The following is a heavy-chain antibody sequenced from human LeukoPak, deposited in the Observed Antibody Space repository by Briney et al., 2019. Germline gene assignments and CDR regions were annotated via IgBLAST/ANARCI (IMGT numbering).Heavy chain of an antibody. CDR1: GFTFSSFG. J-gene: IGHJ4*02. V-gene: IGHV3-64*01. Sequence: PGGSLRLSCAASGFTFSSFGMHWVRQAPGKGLEYVSAISSDGRATYHANSVKGRFTISRDNSKNTLYLQTGSLRPEDMAVYYCARERYDSSGHWYLDSWGQGTLVTVSS. CDR2: ISSDGRAT. D-gene: IGHD3-22*01. CDR3: ARERYDSSGHWYLDS.